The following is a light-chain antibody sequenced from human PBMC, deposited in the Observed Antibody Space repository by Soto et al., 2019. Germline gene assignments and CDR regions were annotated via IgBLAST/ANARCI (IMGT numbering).Light chain of an antibody. CDR2: NTY. CDR3: AAWDASMNGVV. V-gene: IGLV1-44*01. CDR1: SSNIGSHT. Sequence: QSVLTQPPSASGTPGQRVTISCSGSSSNIGSHTVNWYQQLPGTTPRLLIYNTYYRPSGVPYRFSGSKSGTTASPAISGRQSEDEADYYCAAWDASMNGVVFGGGTKLTVL. J-gene: IGLJ3*02.